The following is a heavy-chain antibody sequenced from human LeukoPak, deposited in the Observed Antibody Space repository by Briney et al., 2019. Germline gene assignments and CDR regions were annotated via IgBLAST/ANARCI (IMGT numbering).Heavy chain of an antibody. J-gene: IGHJ4*02. Sequence: GGSLRLSCAASGFTFSSYSMNWVRQAPGKGLEWVSYISSSSSTIYYADSVKGRFTISRDNAKNSLYLQMNSLRAEDTAVYYCASPGGSYDYWGQGTLVTVSS. V-gene: IGHV3-48*01. CDR3: ASPGGSYDY. CDR1: GFTFSSYS. CDR2: ISSSSSTI. D-gene: IGHD1-26*01.